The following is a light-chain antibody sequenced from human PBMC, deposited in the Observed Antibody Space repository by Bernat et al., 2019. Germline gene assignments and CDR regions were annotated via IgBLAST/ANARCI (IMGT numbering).Light chain of an antibody. CDR1: QIVNSDY. J-gene: IGKJ4*01. Sequence: ENVLTQSPGTPSLSPGERATLSCRASQIVNSDYLAWYHQKGGQAPGLLIYGASIRASGIPDRFSARGSGTEFTLTISRLEPEDFGLYYCQQYGSSPRITFGGGTKVEIK. V-gene: IGKV3-20*01. CDR2: GAS. CDR3: QQYGSSPRIT.